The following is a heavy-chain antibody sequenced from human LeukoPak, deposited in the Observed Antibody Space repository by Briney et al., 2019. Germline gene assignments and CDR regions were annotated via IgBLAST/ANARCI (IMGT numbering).Heavy chain of an antibody. CDR3: ARVMTRDYDAFDI. CDR1: GYTFTSYD. V-gene: IGHV1-8*01. Sequence: ASVKVSCKASGYTFTSYDINWVRQATGQGLEWMGWMNPNSGNTGYAQKFQGRVTMTRDTSTSTVYMELSSLRSEDTAVYYCARVMTRDYDAFDIWGQGTMVTVSS. D-gene: IGHD4-11*01. CDR2: MNPNSGNT. J-gene: IGHJ3*02.